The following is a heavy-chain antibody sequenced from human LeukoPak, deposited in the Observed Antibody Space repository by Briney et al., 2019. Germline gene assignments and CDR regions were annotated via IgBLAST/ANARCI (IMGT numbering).Heavy chain of an antibody. V-gene: IGHV4-59*08. CDR1: GGSISSYY. Sequence: SETLSLTCTVSGGSISSYYRSWIRQPPGKGLEWIGYIYYSGSTNYNPSLKSRVTISVDTSKNQFSLKLSSVTAADTAVYYCARLSADCYDSSGYYYYYGRDVWGQGTTVTVSS. J-gene: IGHJ6*02. D-gene: IGHD3-22*01. CDR3: ARLSADCYDSSGYYYYYGRDV. CDR2: IYYSGST.